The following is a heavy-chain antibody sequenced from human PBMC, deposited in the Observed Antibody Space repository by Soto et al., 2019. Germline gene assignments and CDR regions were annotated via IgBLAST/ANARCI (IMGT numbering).Heavy chain of an antibody. D-gene: IGHD1-1*01. CDR1: GGSISSSSYY. V-gene: IGHV4-39*01. J-gene: IGHJ3*02. CDR2: IYYSGST. Sequence: PSETLSLTCTVSGGSISSSSYYWGWIRQPPGKGLEWIGSIYYSGSTYYNPSLKSRVTISVDTSKNQFSLKLSSVTAADTAVYYCARGLGTHDAFDIWGQGTMVTVSS. CDR3: ARGLGTHDAFDI.